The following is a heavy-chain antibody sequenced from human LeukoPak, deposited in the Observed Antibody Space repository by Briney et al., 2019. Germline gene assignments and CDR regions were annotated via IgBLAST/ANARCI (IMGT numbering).Heavy chain of an antibody. Sequence: PGGSLRLSCAASGFTFSSYAMSWVRQAPGKGLEWVSAISGSGGSTYYADSVKGRFTISRDNSKNTLYLQMNSLRAEDTAVYYCAKDLLPLYYYDSSGPTFDYWGQGTLVTVSS. CDR1: GFTFSSYA. CDR2: ISGSGGST. J-gene: IGHJ4*02. D-gene: IGHD3-22*01. CDR3: AKDLLPLYYYDSSGPTFDY. V-gene: IGHV3-23*01.